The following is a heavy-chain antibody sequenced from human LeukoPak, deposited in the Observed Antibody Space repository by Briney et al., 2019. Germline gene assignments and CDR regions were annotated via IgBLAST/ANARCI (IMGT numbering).Heavy chain of an antibody. Sequence: GGSLRLSCAASGFTVSSTYMNWVRQAPRTGLGWVSVIYRVGNTYYADSVKCRFTISRDNSKNTLYLQMNSLRAEDTAVYYCARLWFGELAFDYWGQGTLVTVSS. J-gene: IGHJ4*02. V-gene: IGHV3-66*01. CDR1: GFTVSSTY. CDR2: IYRVGNT. CDR3: ARLWFGELAFDY. D-gene: IGHD3-10*01.